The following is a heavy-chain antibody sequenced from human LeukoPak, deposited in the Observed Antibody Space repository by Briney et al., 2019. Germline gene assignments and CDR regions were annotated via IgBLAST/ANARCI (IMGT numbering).Heavy chain of an antibody. CDR3: AKFVFYSDSSGTAGDY. D-gene: IGHD3-22*01. CDR2: ISGSGGTY. CDR1: GFTFSSSA. J-gene: IGHJ4*02. Sequence: GGSLRLSCAASGFTFSSSAMSWVRQAPGKGLEWVSAISGSGGTYYYADSVKGRLAIPRDNSKNTLYLQMNSLRAEDTAVYYCAKFVFYSDSSGTAGDYWGQGTLVTVSS. V-gene: IGHV3-23*01.